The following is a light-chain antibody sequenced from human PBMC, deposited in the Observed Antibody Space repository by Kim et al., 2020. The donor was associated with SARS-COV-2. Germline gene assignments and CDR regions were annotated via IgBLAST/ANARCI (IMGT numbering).Light chain of an antibody. CDR3: SSYTSSSTLV. CDR2: DVS. J-gene: IGLJ2*01. Sequence: QYALTQPASVSGSPGQSITISCTGTSSDVGGYNYVSWYQQHPGKAPKLMIYDVSNRPSGVSNRFSGSKSGNTASLTISGLQAEDEVDYYCSSYTSSSTLVFGGGTQLTVL. CDR1: SSDVGGYNY. V-gene: IGLV2-14*03.